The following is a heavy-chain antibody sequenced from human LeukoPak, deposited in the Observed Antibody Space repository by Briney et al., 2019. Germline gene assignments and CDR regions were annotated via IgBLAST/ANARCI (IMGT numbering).Heavy chain of an antibody. CDR1: GFTFSGSA. CDR2: IRSKANSYAT. J-gene: IGHJ4*02. D-gene: IGHD1-26*01. CDR3: TRTGVGATALFDY. V-gene: IGHV3-73*01. Sequence: GSLRLSCAASGFTFSGSAMHWVRQASGKGLEWVGRIRSKANSYATAYAASVKGRFTISRDDSKNTAYLQMNSLKTEDTAVYYCTRTGVGATALFDYWGQGTLVTVSS.